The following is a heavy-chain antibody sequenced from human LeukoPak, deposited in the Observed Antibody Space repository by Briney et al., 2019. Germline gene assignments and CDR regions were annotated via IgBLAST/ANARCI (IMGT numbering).Heavy chain of an antibody. V-gene: IGHV3-11*04. Sequence: MSGGSLRLSCAASGFTFSNYYMSWIRQAPGKGMEWVSYISSSGSTIYYADSVKGRFTISRDNAKNSLYLQMNSLRAEDTAVYYCAKDRDRCFQHWGQGTLVTVSS. D-gene: IGHD2-15*01. J-gene: IGHJ1*01. CDR1: GFTFSNYY. CDR2: ISSSGSTI. CDR3: AKDRDRCFQH.